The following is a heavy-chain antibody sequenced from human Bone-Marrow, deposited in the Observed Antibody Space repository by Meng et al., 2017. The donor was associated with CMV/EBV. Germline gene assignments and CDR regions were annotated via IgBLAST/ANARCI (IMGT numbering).Heavy chain of an antibody. CDR3: ARTYDFWSGYWDNWFDP. CDR1: GFTFSSYD. V-gene: IGHV3-13*03. CDR2: IGTAGDT. Sequence: GESLKISCAACGFTFSSYDMHWVRQATGKGLEWVSAIGTAGDTYYPGSVKGQFTISRENAKNSLYLQMNSLRAEDTAVYYCARTYDFWSGYWDNWFDPWGQGTLVTVSS. J-gene: IGHJ5*02. D-gene: IGHD3-3*01.